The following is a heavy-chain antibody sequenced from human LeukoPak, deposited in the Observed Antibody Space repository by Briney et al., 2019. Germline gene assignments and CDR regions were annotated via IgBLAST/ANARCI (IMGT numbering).Heavy chain of an antibody. J-gene: IGHJ3*02. CDR1: GGTFSSYA. CDR3: ASFRRVPGSGWYLDAFDI. Sequence: SVKVSCKASGGTFSSYAISWVRQAPGQGLEWMGRIIPILGIANYAQKFQGRVTITADKSTSTAYMELSSLRSEDTAVYYCASFRRVPGSGWYLDAFDIWGQGTMVTVSS. CDR2: IIPILGIA. D-gene: IGHD6-19*01. V-gene: IGHV1-69*04.